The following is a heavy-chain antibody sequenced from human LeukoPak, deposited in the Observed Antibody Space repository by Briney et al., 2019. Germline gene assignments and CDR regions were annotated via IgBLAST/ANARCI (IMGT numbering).Heavy chain of an antibody. J-gene: IGHJ1*01. CDR3: AKGKNQQYYYDSSGYPIR. CDR1: GFTFSTYN. V-gene: IGHV3-21*01. D-gene: IGHD3-22*01. CDR2: ITSSSSYI. Sequence: PGGSLRLSCAASGFTFSTYNMNWVRQAPGKGLEWVSSITSSSSYIYYADSVKGRFTISRDNSKNTLYLQMNSLRAEDTAVYYCAKGKNQQYYYDSSGYPIRWGQGTLVTVSS.